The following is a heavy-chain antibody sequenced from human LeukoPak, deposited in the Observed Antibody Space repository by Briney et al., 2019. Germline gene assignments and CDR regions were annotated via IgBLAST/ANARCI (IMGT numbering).Heavy chain of an antibody. D-gene: IGHD4-17*01. CDR2: ISGSGGST. CDR1: EFTFSSYG. Sequence: GGCLRLSCAASEFTFSSYGMSWVRQAPGKGLEWVSSISGSGGSTQYADSVQGRFAISRDNSKNTLYLQMNSLGVEDTAVYFCARDPNGDYIGTFDMWGRGTMVSVSS. J-gene: IGHJ3*02. V-gene: IGHV3-23*01. CDR3: ARDPNGDYIGTFDM.